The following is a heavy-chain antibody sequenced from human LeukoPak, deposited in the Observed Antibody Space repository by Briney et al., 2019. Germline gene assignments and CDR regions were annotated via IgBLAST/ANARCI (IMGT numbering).Heavy chain of an antibody. CDR2: ISSSGGST. V-gene: IGHV3-23*01. CDR1: GFTFSNYA. J-gene: IGHJ4*02. CDR3: AKDGAYSSTWYYFDS. Sequence: GGSLRLSCAASGFTFSNYAMSWVRQAPGKGLEWVSAISSSGGSTYYADSVKGRFTISRDNSKNTLYLQMNSLRAEDTAVYYCAKDGAYSSTWYYFDSWGQGTLVTVSS. D-gene: IGHD6-13*01.